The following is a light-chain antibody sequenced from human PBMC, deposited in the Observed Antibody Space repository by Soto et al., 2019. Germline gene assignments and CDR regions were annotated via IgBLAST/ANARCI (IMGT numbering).Light chain of an antibody. J-gene: IGKJ2*01. CDR3: QQYNYGYT. CDR2: GAS. V-gene: IGKV3-15*01. CDR1: QSVSSN. Sequence: EIVMTQSPVTLSVSPGERVTLSCRASQSVSSNLAWYQQKPGQAPRLLIYGASTRATGIPARFSGSGSGTEFTLTISSLQSEDFAVYYCQQYNYGYTFGQGTKLEIK.